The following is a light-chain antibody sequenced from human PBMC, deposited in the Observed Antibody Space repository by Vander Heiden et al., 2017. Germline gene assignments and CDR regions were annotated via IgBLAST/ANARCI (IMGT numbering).Light chain of an antibody. V-gene: IGKV4-1*01. Sequence: DIVMTQSPDSLAVSLGERATINCKSSQSVFYSSTNKNYLAWYQQKPGQPPKLLIYWASIRESGVPDRFSGSGSGTDFTLTISSLQAEDVAVYFCQQSYSSPLTFGGGTKVEIK. J-gene: IGKJ4*01. CDR1: QSVFYSSTNKNY. CDR3: QQSYSSPLT. CDR2: WAS.